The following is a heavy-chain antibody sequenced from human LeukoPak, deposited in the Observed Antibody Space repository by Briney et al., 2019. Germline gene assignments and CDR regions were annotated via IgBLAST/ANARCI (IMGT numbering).Heavy chain of an antibody. J-gene: IGHJ3*02. CDR1: GYTFTSYD. Sequence: ASVKVSCKASGYTFTSYDINWVRQATGQGLEWMGWMNPNSGNTGYAQKFQGRVTITRNTSISTAYMELSSLRSEDTAVYYCARGLPESYDDFWSGYHDAFDIWGQGTMVTVSS. CDR2: MNPNSGNT. D-gene: IGHD3-3*01. CDR3: ARGLPESYDDFWSGYHDAFDI. V-gene: IGHV1-8*03.